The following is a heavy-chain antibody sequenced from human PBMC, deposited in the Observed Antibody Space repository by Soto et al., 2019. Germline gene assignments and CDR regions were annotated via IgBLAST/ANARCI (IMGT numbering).Heavy chain of an antibody. V-gene: IGHV1-18*01. CDR2: ISAHNGNT. D-gene: IGHD1-1*01. CDR3: ARGRYGDY. CDR1: GYTFTSYG. Sequence: QVHLVQSGAEVKKPGASVKVSCKGSGYTFTSYGITWVRQAPGQGLEWMGWISAHNGNTDYAQRLQGRVTVTRDTTTSTAYMELRSLRSDDTAVYYCARGRYGDYWGQGALVTVSS. J-gene: IGHJ4*02.